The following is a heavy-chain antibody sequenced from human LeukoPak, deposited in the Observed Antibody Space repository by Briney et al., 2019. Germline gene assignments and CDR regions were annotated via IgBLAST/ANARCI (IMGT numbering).Heavy chain of an antibody. CDR3: ARDRSAAPPDY. V-gene: IGHV4-59*01. J-gene: IGHJ4*02. D-gene: IGHD6-13*01. CDR1: GGPISRYY. CDR2: IYYSGST. Sequence: PSETLSVTCTVSGGPISRYYWSWIRQPPGKGVEWIGYIYYSGSTNYNPSLKSRVTISVDTSKNQFSLKLTSVTAADTAVYYCARDRSAAPPDYWGQGTLVTVSS.